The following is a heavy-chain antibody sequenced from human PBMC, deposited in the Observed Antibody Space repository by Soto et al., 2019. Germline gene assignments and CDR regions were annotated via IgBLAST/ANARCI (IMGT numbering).Heavy chain of an antibody. J-gene: IGHJ5*02. D-gene: IGHD3-22*01. V-gene: IGHV4-4*07. CDR2: VDASGNT. Sequence: QVQLQESGPGLVKASETLSLCCTVSGHSISADSWSWIRQPAGKRLEWIGRVDASGNTNYNPSLKSRVTMSVDTSKNQFFLKVRSVTAADTAMYFCARDVGGSVVPHWFDPWGQGALVTVSS. CDR3: ARDVGGSVVPHWFDP. CDR1: GHSISADS.